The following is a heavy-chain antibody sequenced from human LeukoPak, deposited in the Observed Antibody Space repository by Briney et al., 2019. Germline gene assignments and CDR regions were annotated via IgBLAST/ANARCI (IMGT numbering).Heavy chain of an antibody. CDR2: ISSSSSYI. D-gene: IGHD2-8*01. Sequence: GGSLRLSCAASGFTFSSYSMNWVRQAPGKGLEWVSSISSSSSYIYYVDSVKGRFTISRDNAKNSLYLQTNSLRAEDTAVYYCARGYCTNGVCYLPWFDPWGQGTLVTVSS. J-gene: IGHJ5*02. V-gene: IGHV3-21*01. CDR3: ARGYCTNGVCYLPWFDP. CDR1: GFTFSSYS.